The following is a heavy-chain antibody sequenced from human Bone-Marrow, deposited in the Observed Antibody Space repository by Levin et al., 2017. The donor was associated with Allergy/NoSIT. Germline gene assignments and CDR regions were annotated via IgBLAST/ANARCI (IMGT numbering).Heavy chain of an antibody. CDR2: IWYDGSNK. V-gene: IGHV3-33*01. D-gene: IGHD2-2*01. J-gene: IGHJ6*02. CDR3: ARGEVVPAAKTYYYGMDV. CDR1: GFTFSSYG. Sequence: GESLKISCAASGFTFSSYGMHWVRQAPGKGLEWVAVIWYDGSNKYYADSVKGRFTISRDNSKNTLYLQMNSLRAEDTAVYYCARGEVVPAAKTYYYGMDVWGQGTTVTVSS.